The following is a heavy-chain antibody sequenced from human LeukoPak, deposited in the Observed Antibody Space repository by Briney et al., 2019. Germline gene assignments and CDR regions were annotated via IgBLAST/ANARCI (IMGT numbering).Heavy chain of an antibody. CDR1: GGSFSGYY. D-gene: IGHD4-17*01. V-gene: IGHV4-34*01. CDR2: INHSGST. Sequence: SETLSLTCAVYGGSFSGYYWSWIRQPPGKGLEWIGEINHSGSTNYNPSLKSRVTISVDTSKNQFSLKLSSVTAADTAVYYCARSKPYGPPPYYYYYYMDVWGKGTTVTVSS. J-gene: IGHJ6*03. CDR3: ARSKPYGPPPYYYYYYMDV.